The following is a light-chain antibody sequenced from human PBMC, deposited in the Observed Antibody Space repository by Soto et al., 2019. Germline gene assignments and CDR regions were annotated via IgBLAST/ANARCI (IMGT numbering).Light chain of an antibody. V-gene: IGKV3-15*01. CDR2: GAS. CDR1: QSVSSN. CDR3: QQYNNWPYT. Sequence: EIVMTQSPATLAVSPGERAALSCRASQSVSSNFAWYQQKPGQAPRLLIYGASSRATGTPARFSGSGSGTEFTHTISSLQSEDFAVYYCQQYNNWPYTFGLGTKLEMK. J-gene: IGKJ2*01.